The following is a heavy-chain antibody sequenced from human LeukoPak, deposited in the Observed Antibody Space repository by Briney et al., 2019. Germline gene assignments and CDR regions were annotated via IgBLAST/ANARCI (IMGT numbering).Heavy chain of an antibody. CDR2: ISGSGGST. CDR3: AKSVYGSGSYYNIPPLCD. CDR1: GFTFSSYA. J-gene: IGHJ4*02. V-gene: IGHV3-23*01. D-gene: IGHD3-10*01. Sequence: PGGSLRLSCAASGFTFSSYAMSWVRQAPGKGLEWVSAISGSGGSTYYADSVKGRFTISRDNSKNTLYLQMNSLRAEDTAVYYCAKSVYGSGSYYNIPPLCDWGQGTLVTVSS.